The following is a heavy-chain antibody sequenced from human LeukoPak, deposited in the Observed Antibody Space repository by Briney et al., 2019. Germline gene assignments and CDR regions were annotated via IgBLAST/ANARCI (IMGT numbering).Heavy chain of an antibody. D-gene: IGHD2-15*01. CDR3: AKDRGWVFDY. V-gene: IGHV3-30*02. CDR2: IRYDGSNK. Sequence: GGSLRLSCAASGFTFSSYAMHWVRQAPGKGLEWVAFIRYDGSNKYYADSVKGRFTISRDNSKNTLYLQMNSLRAEDTAVYYCAKDRGWVFDYWGQGTLVTVSS. J-gene: IGHJ4*02. CDR1: GFTFSSYA.